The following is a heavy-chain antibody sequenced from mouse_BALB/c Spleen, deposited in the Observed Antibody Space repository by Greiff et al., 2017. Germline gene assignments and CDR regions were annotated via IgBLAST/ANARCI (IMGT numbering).Heavy chain of an antibody. CDR2: IYPYNGGT. CDR1: GYTFTDYN. J-gene: IGHJ3*01. CDR3: ARSFYGYDGAWFAY. Sequence: EVKLQESGPELVKPGASVKISCKASGYTFTDYNMHWVKQSHGKSLEWIGYIYPYNGGTGYNQKFKSKATLTVDNSSSTAYMELRSLTSEDSAVYYCARSFYGYDGAWFAYWGQGTLVTVSA. D-gene: IGHD2-9*01. V-gene: IGHV1S29*02.